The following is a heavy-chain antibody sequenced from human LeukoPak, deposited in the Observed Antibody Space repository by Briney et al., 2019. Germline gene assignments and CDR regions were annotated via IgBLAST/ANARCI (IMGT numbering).Heavy chain of an antibody. J-gene: IGHJ5*02. CDR2: IYHSGST. Sequence: SETLSLTCTVSGGSISSSSYYWGWIRQPPGKGLEWIGSIYHSGSTYYNPSLKSRVTISVDTSKNQFSLKLSSVTAADTAVYYCASIGQGGGPRRGWFDPWGQGTLVTVSS. V-gene: IGHV4-39*07. D-gene: IGHD3-16*01. CDR3: ASIGQGGGPRRGWFDP. CDR1: GGSISSSSYY.